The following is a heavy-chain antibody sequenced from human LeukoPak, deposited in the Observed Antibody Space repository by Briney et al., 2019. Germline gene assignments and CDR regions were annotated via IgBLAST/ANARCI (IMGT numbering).Heavy chain of an antibody. J-gene: IGHJ4*02. CDR1: GFTVSSNY. V-gene: IGHV3-53*01. D-gene: IGHD2-15*01. CDR2: IYSGGST. CDR3: ARDPLGYCSGGSCGD. Sequence: GGSLRLSCAASGFTVSSNYMSWVRQPPGKGLEWVSVIYSGGSTYYADSVKGRFTISRDNSKNTLYPQMNSLRAEDTAVYYCARDPLGYCSGGSCGDWGQGTLVTVSS.